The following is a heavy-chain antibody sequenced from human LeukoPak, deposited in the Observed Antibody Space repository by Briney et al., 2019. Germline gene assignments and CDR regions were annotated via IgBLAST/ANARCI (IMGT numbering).Heavy chain of an antibody. CDR3: ASNSLGYDAFDI. J-gene: IGHJ3*02. Sequence: ASVKVSCKASGYTFTSYYMHWVRQAPGQGLEWMGIINPSGGSTSYAQKFQGRVTMTRETSTSTVYMELSSLRSEDTAVYYCASNSLGYDAFDIWGQGTMVTVS. V-gene: IGHV1-46*01. CDR1: GYTFTSYY. CDR2: INPSGGST. D-gene: IGHD2-15*01.